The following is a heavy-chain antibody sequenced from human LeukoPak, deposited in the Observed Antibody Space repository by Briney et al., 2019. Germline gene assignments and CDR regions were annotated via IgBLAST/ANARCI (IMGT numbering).Heavy chain of an antibody. CDR1: GGSFSGYY. D-gene: IGHD1-1*01. CDR2: INHSGST. J-gene: IGHJ4*02. CDR3: ARMNWNDALGVDY. Sequence: PSETLSLTCAVYGGSFSGYYWSWIRQPPGKGLEWIGEINHSGSTNYNPSLKSRVTISVDRSKNQFSLKLSSVTAADTAVYYCARMNWNDALGVDYWGQGTLVTVSS. V-gene: IGHV4-34*01.